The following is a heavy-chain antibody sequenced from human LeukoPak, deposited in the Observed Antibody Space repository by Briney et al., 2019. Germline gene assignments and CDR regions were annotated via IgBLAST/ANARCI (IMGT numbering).Heavy chain of an antibody. CDR3: ARDPPGLTLGSPGDY. CDR2: ISANNGDT. V-gene: IGHV1-18*04. CDR1: GYTFTGYY. Sequence: ASVKVSYKASGYTFTGYYMHWVRQAPGQGLQWMGWISANNGDTSYSQKLQGRVTMTTDTSTNTAYMELRSLTSDDTAVYYCARDPPGLTLGSPGDYWGQGTLVIVSS. D-gene: IGHD3-16*01. J-gene: IGHJ4*02.